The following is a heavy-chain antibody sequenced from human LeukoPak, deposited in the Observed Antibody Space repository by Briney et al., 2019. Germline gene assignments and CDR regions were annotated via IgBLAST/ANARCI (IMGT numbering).Heavy chain of an antibody. D-gene: IGHD2-2*01. J-gene: IGHJ5*02. CDR1: GGSISSYY. V-gene: IGHV4-4*07. Sequence: PSETLSLTCTVSGGSISSYYWSWIRQPAGKGLEWIGRIYTSGSTNYNPSLKSRVTMSVDTSKNQFSLKLSSVTAADTAVYYCARGPRSTYTNWFDPWGQGTLVTVSS. CDR3: ARGPRSTYTNWFDP. CDR2: IYTSGST.